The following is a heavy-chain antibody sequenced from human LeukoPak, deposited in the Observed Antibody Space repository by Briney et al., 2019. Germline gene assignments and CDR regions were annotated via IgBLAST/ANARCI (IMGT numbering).Heavy chain of an antibody. V-gene: IGHV1-46*01. CDR1: GYSFTSNY. Sequence: ASVKVSCKASGYSFTSNYIHWVRQAPGQGLEWMGMIYPRDGSTSYAQKFQGRVTVTRDTSPSTVHMELSGLRSEDTAVYYCARDQEGFDYWGQGTQVTVSS. J-gene: IGHJ4*02. CDR2: IYPRDGST. CDR3: ARDQEGFDY.